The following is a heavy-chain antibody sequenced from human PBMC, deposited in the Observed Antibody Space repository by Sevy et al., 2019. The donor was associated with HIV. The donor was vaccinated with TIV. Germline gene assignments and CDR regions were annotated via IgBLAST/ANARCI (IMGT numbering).Heavy chain of an antibody. CDR1: GGSFSGYY. Sequence: SETLSLTCAVYGGSFSGYYWSWIRQPPGKGLEWIGEINHNGSTNYNPSLKSRVTISADTSKNQCSLNLSSVTAADTAVYYCAREGYSLGMDVWGQGTTVTVSS. V-gene: IGHV4-34*01. D-gene: IGHD6-13*01. CDR2: INHNGST. CDR3: AREGYSLGMDV. J-gene: IGHJ6*02.